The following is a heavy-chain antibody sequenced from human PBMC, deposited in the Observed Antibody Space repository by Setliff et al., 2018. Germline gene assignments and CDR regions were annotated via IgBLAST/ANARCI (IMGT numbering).Heavy chain of an antibody. CDR3: VRDRTAYSYSLDV. J-gene: IGHJ6*02. CDR2: LHTSGST. D-gene: IGHD3-22*01. V-gene: IGHV4-61*02. Sequence: SETLSLTCAVSGGSISSGSYYWSWIRQPAGKGLEWVGRLHTSGSTNYNPSLRTRVTMSVDTSQNQFALNLRSVTAADTAVYYCVRDRTAYSYSLDVWGQGTTVTVS. CDR1: GGSISSGSYY.